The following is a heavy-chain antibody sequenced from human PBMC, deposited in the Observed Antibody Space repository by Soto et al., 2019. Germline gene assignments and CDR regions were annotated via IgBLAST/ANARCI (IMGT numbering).Heavy chain of an antibody. V-gene: IGHV4-59*01. CDR2: IHYSGTT. Sequence: PSETLSLTCTVSGTSISSYYWSWIRQPPGKGLEWIANIHYSGTTNYNPSLASRVTLSVDTSKNQFSLKMTSVTAADRTMYFCARYNSYAIDYWGRGALVTVSS. J-gene: IGHJ4*02. CDR1: GTSISSYY. CDR3: ARYNSYAIDY. D-gene: IGHD2-8*01.